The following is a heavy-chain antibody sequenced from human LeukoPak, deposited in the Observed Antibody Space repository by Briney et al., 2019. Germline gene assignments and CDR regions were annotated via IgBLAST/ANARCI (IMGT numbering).Heavy chain of an antibody. Sequence: GGSLRLSCAASGFTFSSYSMNWVRQAPGKGLEWVSSISSSSSYIYYADSVKGRFTISRDNAKNSLYLQMNSLRAEDTAVYYCARSPGDYDFWSGYSRENWFDPWGQGTLVTVSS. D-gene: IGHD3-3*01. V-gene: IGHV3-21*01. CDR2: ISSSSSYI. CDR3: ARSPGDYDFWSGYSRENWFDP. CDR1: GFTFSSYS. J-gene: IGHJ5*02.